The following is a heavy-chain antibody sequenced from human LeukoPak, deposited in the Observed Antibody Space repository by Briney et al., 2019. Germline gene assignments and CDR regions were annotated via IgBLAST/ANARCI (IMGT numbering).Heavy chain of an antibody. D-gene: IGHD5-12*01. CDR2: IYDSGST. CDR3: ARERHRYADY. J-gene: IGHJ4*02. CDR1: GGSIISSDYH. V-gene: IGHV4-39*02. Sequence: PSETLSLTCTVSGGSIISSDYHWGWIRQPPGKGLEWIGSIYDSGSTYYNPSLKSRVTISVDTSKNQFSLKLSSVTAADTAVYYCARERHRYADYWGQGTLVTVSS.